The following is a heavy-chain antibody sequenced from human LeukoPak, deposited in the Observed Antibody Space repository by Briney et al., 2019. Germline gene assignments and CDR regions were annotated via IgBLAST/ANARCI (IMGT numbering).Heavy chain of an antibody. CDR1: SGSFSGFY. V-gene: IGHV4-34*01. Sequence: PSETLSLTCAVYSGSFSGFYWTWIRQPPGKGLEWIGEINQSGITNYSPSLKSRMVISVDTSKKQFSLKLNSVTAADTAVYYCARGGTFGEPFSRSWGQGTLVTVSS. CDR2: INQSGIT. J-gene: IGHJ4*02. D-gene: IGHD3-10*01. CDR3: ARGGTFGEPFSRS.